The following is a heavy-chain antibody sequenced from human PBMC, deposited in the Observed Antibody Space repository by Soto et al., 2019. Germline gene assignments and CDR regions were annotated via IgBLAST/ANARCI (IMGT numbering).Heavy chain of an antibody. Sequence: PSETLSLTCAVSGGSISSGGYSWSWIRQPPGKGLEWIGYIYHSGSTYYNPSLKSRVTISVDRSKNQFSLKLSSVTAADTAVYYCARGGYYYYGMDVWGQGTTVTVSS. CDR3: ARGGYYYYGMDV. D-gene: IGHD3-16*01. V-gene: IGHV4-30-2*01. J-gene: IGHJ6*02. CDR2: IYHSGST. CDR1: GGSISSGGYS.